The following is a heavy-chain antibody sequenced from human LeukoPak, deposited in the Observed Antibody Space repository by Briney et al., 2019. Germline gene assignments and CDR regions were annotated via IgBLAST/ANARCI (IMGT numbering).Heavy chain of an antibody. D-gene: IGHD3-22*01. CDR3: ARHVVAVGFDY. CDR2: ITSSSSYI. V-gene: IGHV3-21*01. CDR1: GFTFSSYS. Sequence: PGGSLRLSCAASGFTFSSYSMNWVRQAPGKGLQWASSITSSSSYIYYADSVKGRFTISRDNAKNSLYLQMNSLRAEDTAVYYCARHVVAVGFDYWGRGTLVTVSS. J-gene: IGHJ4*02.